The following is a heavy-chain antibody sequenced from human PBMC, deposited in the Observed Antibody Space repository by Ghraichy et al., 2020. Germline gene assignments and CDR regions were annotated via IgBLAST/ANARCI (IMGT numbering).Heavy chain of an antibody. Sequence: GESLNISCKGSGYSFTNYWIGWVRQMPGKGLEWMGIIYPGDSDTRYSPSFQGQVTISADKSISTAHLQWSSLKASDTAMYYCARLEMIRGVITSYYFDYWGQGTLVTVSS. CDR2: IYPGDSDT. D-gene: IGHD3-10*01. CDR1: GYSFTNYW. J-gene: IGHJ4*02. V-gene: IGHV5-51*01. CDR3: ARLEMIRGVITSYYFDY.